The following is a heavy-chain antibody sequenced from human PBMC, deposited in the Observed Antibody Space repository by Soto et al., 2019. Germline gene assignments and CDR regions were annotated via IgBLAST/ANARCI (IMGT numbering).Heavy chain of an antibody. D-gene: IGHD3-16*01. CDR1: GGSIINNNYH. Sequence: SETLSLTCSVSGGSIINNNYHWGWIRQPPGKGLEWMGSIYYRGNTYYNPSLRSRITISVDTSRNQFSLALSSVTAADTAVYFCARLRGGCPADFWGQGTLVTV. J-gene: IGHJ4*02. CDR3: ARLRGGCPADF. V-gene: IGHV4-39*01. CDR2: IYYRGNT.